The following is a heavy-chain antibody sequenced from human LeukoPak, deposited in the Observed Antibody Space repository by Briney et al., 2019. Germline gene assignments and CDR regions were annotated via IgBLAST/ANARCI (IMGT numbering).Heavy chain of an antibody. J-gene: IGHJ4*02. CDR2: ISYDGSNK. D-gene: IGHD5-18*01. CDR3: ARGGGYSYGSFDY. V-gene: IGHV3-30*03. CDR1: GFTFSSYG. Sequence: GGSLRLSCAASGFTFSSYGMHWVRQAPGKGLEWVAVISYDGSNKYYADSVKGRFTISRDNAKNTLYLQMNSLRAEDTAVYYCARGGGYSYGSFDYWGQGTLVTVS.